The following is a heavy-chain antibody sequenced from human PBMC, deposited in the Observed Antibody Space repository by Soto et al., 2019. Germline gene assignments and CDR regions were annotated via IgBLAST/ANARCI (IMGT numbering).Heavy chain of an antibody. Sequence: ASVKVSCKASGYTFATYAMHWVRQAPGQRLEWMGWINTYNGNTKYSQRFQGRVAITRDTGATTVYLEVNSLRSEDTALYYCARDMVGAAKAFDMWGQGTLVTVS. J-gene: IGHJ3*02. V-gene: IGHV1-3*04. CDR1: GYTFATYA. CDR3: ARDMVGAAKAFDM. CDR2: INTYNGNT. D-gene: IGHD2-15*01.